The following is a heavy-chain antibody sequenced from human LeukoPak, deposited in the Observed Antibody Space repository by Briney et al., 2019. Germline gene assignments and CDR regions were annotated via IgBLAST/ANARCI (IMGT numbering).Heavy chain of an antibody. V-gene: IGHV4-34*01. CDR1: GGSFSGYY. J-gene: IGHJ3*02. Sequence: SETLSLTCAVYGGSFSGYYWSWIRQPPGKGLEWIGYIYHSGSTYYNPSLKSRVTISVDRSKNQFSLKLSSVTAADTAVYYCASMAGSSGAFDIWGQGTMVTVSS. CDR2: IYHSGST. D-gene: IGHD3-22*01. CDR3: ASMAGSSGAFDI.